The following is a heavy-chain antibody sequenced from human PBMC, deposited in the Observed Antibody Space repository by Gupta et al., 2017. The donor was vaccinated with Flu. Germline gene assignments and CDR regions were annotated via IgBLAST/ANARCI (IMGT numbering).Heavy chain of an antibody. V-gene: IGHV3-48*03. Sequence: EVQLVESGGGLVQPGGSLRLYCAVSSLTFRTYEMNWVRQAPGKGPEWLSYISPSGTVIYYADSVRGRFTVSRDNAKKSLFLQMNSLRADDTALYYCARGKSVFDYWGQGTLVTVSS. CDR2: ISPSGTVI. J-gene: IGHJ4*02. CDR1: SLTFRTYE. CDR3: ARGKSVFDY.